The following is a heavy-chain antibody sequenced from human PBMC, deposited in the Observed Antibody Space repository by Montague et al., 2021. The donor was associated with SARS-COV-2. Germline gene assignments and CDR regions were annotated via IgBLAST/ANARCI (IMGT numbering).Heavy chain of an antibody. CDR3: ARDRFDFGAGRQGTIDF. J-gene: IGHJ4*02. V-gene: IGHV4-4*07. CDR1: GGSISNYY. Sequence: SETLSLTCTVSGGSISNYYWSWIRQPAGKGLKWIGRIYASGNTNYNPSLKSRVTMSVDTSKNQFSLKLTSVTAADTAIYFCARDRFDFGAGRQGTIDFWGQGTLVTVSS. D-gene: IGHD3-10*01. CDR2: IYASGNT.